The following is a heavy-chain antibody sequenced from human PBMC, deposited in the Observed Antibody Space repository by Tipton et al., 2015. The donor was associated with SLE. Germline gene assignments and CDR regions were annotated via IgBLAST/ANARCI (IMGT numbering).Heavy chain of an antibody. CDR3: ARLSTDYADRSGYGYFDH. Sequence: TLSLTCVVSDYSLSSTYYWGWIRQPPGKGLEWIGKIYHTGTTYYISSLKSRVPISIDTSKNNFSLKMTAVTAADTAVYYCARLSTDYADRSGYGYFDHWGQGTLVTVSS. V-gene: IGHV4-38-2*01. D-gene: IGHD3-22*01. CDR1: DYSLSSTYY. CDR2: IYHTGTT. J-gene: IGHJ4*02.